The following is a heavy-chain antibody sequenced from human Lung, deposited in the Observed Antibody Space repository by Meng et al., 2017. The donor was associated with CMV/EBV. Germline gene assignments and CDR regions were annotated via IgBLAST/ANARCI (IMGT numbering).Heavy chain of an antibody. D-gene: IGHD1-14*01. CDR3: ARDGTFEQKGAFDY. Sequence: GESLKISCAASGFTFKSYRMDWVRQAPGKGLEWVSAISSSSSLFYYIDSVKGRFTISRDNAKNLLYLQMNSLRVEDTAVYYCARDGTFEQKGAFDYWGKGTLVTVSS. CDR1: GFTFKSYR. CDR2: ISSSSSLF. V-gene: IGHV3-21*01. J-gene: IGHJ4*02.